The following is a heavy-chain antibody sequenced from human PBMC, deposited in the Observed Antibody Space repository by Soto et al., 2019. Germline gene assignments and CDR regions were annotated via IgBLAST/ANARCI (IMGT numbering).Heavy chain of an antibody. CDR3: ARNLPRYCSATSCPFGS. D-gene: IGHD2-2*01. J-gene: IGHJ4*02. CDR2: INTYNGNT. V-gene: IGHV1-18*01. CDR1: GYNFYKYG. Sequence: ASVKVSCKASGYNFYKYGISWVRQAPGQGLEWVGRINTYNGNTDYEQNLQGRVTMTTDTSTSTAYMEVRSLRSDDTAVYYCARNLPRYCSATSCPFGSWGQGTLVTVSS.